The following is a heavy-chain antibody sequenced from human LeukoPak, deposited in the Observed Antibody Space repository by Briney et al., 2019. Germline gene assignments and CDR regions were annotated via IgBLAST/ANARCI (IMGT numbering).Heavy chain of an antibody. Sequence: PGGSLRLSCAASGFTFSSYAMSWVRQAPGKGLEWVANIKQDGSEKYYVDSVKGRFTISRDNAKNSLYLQMNSLRAEDTAVYYCASHFNDFWSGYYSARNWFDPWGQGTLVTVSS. D-gene: IGHD3-3*01. J-gene: IGHJ5*02. CDR1: GFTFSSYA. V-gene: IGHV3-7*01. CDR3: ASHFNDFWSGYYSARNWFDP. CDR2: IKQDGSEK.